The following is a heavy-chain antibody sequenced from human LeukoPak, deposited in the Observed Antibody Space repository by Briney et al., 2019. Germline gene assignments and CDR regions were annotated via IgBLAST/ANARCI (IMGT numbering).Heavy chain of an antibody. Sequence: ASVKVSCKASGYTFTGYYMHWVRQAPGQGLEWMGIINPSGGSTSYAQKFQGRVTMARDMSTSTVYMELSSLRSEDTAVYYCAILEYSSSSVLDYWGQGTLVTVSS. CDR2: INPSGGST. J-gene: IGHJ4*02. CDR3: AILEYSSSSVLDY. CDR1: GYTFTGYY. D-gene: IGHD6-6*01. V-gene: IGHV1-46*01.